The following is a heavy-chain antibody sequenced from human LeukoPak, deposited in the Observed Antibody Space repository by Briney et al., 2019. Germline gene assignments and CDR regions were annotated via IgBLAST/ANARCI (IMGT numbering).Heavy chain of an antibody. CDR3: ARDRSEHYDRSAYSWNDAFDL. Sequence: GASVTVSCKASDYTFITYGLSWVRQAPGQGREWMGWINTYNGNTNYAQKLQGRVTITTDTSTNTAYMELRSLRSDDTAVYYCARDRSEHYDRSAYSWNDAFDLWGQGTMVTVSS. D-gene: IGHD3-22*01. CDR1: DYTFITYG. V-gene: IGHV1-18*01. CDR2: INTYNGNT. J-gene: IGHJ3*01.